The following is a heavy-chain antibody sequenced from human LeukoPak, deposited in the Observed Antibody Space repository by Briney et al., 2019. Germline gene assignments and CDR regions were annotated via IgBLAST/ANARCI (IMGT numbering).Heavy chain of an antibody. CDR3: ARDAVTGGPFDP. V-gene: IGHV4-4*02. J-gene: IGHJ5*02. CDR2: VYHSGGI. CDR1: GGSVSSNNW. D-gene: IGHD1-14*01. Sequence: PSGTLSLTCAVSGGSVSSNNWWTWVRQFPGKGLEWIGEVYHSGGINYNPSLKSRLTISLDKSQNEFSLKLNSVTAADTAVYYCARDAVTGGPFDPWGQGTLVTVSS.